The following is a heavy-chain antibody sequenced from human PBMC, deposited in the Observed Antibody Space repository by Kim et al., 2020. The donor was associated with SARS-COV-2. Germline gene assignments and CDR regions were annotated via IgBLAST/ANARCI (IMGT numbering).Heavy chain of an antibody. CDR3: TSDLGVYCGGDCYSRV. J-gene: IGHJ6*02. Sequence: GGSLRLSCAASGFIFNNAWMNWVRQAPGKGLEWVGRIKSKTNGGTTGYAAPVKGRFTISRDDSQNTLYLQMNSLKTEDTAVYYCTSDLGVYCGGDCYSRVWGQGTTITDSS. CDR1: GFIFNNAW. CDR2: IKSKTNGGTT. V-gene: IGHV3-15*01. D-gene: IGHD2-21*02.